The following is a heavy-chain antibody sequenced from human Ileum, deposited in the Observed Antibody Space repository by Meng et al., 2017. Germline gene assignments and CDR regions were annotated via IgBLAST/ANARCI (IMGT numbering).Heavy chain of an antibody. CDR3: ARDHMGSLDY. CDR1: GGSVSRAGYQ. V-gene: IGHV4-61*08. Sequence: QVQWHGPGPGLLRPSETLSLTFTFSGGSVSRAGYQWGWIRQPPGKGLEWIGYASTNYNPSLKSRVTISLDTSRNQFSLSLSSVTAADTAVYYCARDHMGSLDYWGQGILVTVSS. D-gene: IGHD1-26*01. J-gene: IGHJ4*02. CDR2: AST.